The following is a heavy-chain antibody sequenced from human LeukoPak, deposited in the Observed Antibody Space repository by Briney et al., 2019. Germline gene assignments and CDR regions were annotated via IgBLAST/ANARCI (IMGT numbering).Heavy chain of an antibody. V-gene: IGHV3-9*03. Sequence: GGSLRLSCAASGFTFDDYAMHWVRQAPGKGLEWVSGISWNSGSIGYADSVKGRFTISRDNAKNSLYLQMNSLRAEDMALYYCAKKAGNADYFDYWGQGTLVTVS. CDR1: GFTFDDYA. J-gene: IGHJ4*02. D-gene: IGHD6-13*01. CDR2: ISWNSGSI. CDR3: AKKAGNADYFDY.